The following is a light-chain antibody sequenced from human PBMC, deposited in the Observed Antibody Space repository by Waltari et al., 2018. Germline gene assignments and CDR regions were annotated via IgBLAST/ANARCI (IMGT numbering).Light chain of an antibody. CDR2: GAS. J-gene: IGKJ2*01. CDR1: QSLTKRY. Sequence: EVVLTNSPDTLSLSPGERATLSCRASQSLTKRYLAWYQQKPGRAPRLLIYGASSRAAGIPDRFSGSGSGTDFTLTISRLEPEYFAVYYCQQYGSSVLYTFGQGTKLEIK. CDR3: QQYGSSVLYT. V-gene: IGKV3-20*01.